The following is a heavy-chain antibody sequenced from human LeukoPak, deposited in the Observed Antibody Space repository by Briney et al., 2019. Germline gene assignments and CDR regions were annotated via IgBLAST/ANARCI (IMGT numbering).Heavy chain of an antibody. CDR1: GYTFTSYG. CDR2: MNPNSGNT. J-gene: IGHJ3*02. Sequence: ASVKVSCKASGYTFTSYGISWVRQATGQGLEWMGWMNPNSGNTGYAQKFQGRVTITRNTSISTAYMELSSLRSEDTAVYYCARENYGGNSVAFDIWGQGTMVTVSS. V-gene: IGHV1-8*03. D-gene: IGHD4-23*01. CDR3: ARENYGGNSVAFDI.